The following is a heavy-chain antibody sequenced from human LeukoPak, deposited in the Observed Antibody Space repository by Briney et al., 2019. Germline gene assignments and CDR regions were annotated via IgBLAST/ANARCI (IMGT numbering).Heavy chain of an antibody. CDR2: ISSSSSTT. V-gene: IGHV3-48*01. J-gene: IGHJ4*02. CDR3: TRDLCSSDSCSIDY. D-gene: IGHD2-15*01. CDR1: GFTFSRYG. Sequence: GGSLRLSCATSGFTFSRYGMNWVRQARGKGLEWVSYISSSSSTTYYTDSVKGRFTISRDNAKNSQYLQMNSLRAEDTAVYYCTRDLCSSDSCSIDYWGQGTLVTVSS.